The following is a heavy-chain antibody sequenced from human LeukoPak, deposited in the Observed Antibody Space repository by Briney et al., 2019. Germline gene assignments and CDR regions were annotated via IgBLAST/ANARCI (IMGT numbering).Heavy chain of an antibody. CDR1: GFTFSSYG. CDR2: ISYDGSKK. V-gene: IGHV3-30*03. Sequence: GGSLRLSCAASGFTFSSYGMHWVRQAPGKGLEWVAVISYDGSKKFYADSVKGRFTISKDNSKNTLYLQMNSLRAEDTAVYYCARGGSSGPGDYWGQGTLVTVSS. J-gene: IGHJ4*02. D-gene: IGHD6-19*01. CDR3: ARGGSSGPGDY.